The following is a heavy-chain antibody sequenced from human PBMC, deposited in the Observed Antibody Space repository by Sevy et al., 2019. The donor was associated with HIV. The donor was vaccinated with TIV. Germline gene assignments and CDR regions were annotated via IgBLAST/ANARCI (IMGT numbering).Heavy chain of an antibody. V-gene: IGHV4-34*01. D-gene: IGHD2-2*01. Sequence: SEALSLTCAVHDGSFSGYYWNWIRQLPGKGLEWIGEINESGITYYNPSLKSRVTISVDTSKKQYSLKLNSVTAVDSAVYFCARSPPVVVVPGAPSWFDPWGQGTLVTVSS. J-gene: IGHJ5*02. CDR3: ARSPPVVVVPGAPSWFDP. CDR2: INESGIT. CDR1: DGSFSGYY.